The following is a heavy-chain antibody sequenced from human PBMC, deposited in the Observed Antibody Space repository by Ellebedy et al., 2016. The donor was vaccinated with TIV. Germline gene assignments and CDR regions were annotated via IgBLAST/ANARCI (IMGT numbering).Heavy chain of an antibody. CDR3: ARHPQNVYFRP. CDR1: GASMSSRNYY. Sequence: MPSETLSLTCVVSGASMSSRNYYWGWIRQPPGKGREWIGSIYYNGTPYYKPSLNSRVTISADTSNNQFSLKLSSVTAADTAMYYCARHPQNVYFRPWGQGTLVTVSS. J-gene: IGHJ4*02. D-gene: IGHD3-9*01. CDR2: IYYNGTP. V-gene: IGHV4-39*01.